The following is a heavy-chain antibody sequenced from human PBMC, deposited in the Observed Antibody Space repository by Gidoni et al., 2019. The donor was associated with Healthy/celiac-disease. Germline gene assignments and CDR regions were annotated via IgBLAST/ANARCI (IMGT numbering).Heavy chain of an antibody. CDR1: GCSISSSIYY. CDR2: IYYSGST. J-gene: IGHJ3*02. V-gene: IGHV4-39*01. CDR3: ARKGPVGATLYDAFDI. Sequence: QLQLPESGPGLVKPSETLSFTCTVSGCSISSSIYYWGVSRQPPGKGLEWIGSIYYSGSTYYNPSLKSRVTISVDTSKNQFSLKLSSVTAADTAVYYCARKGPVGATLYDAFDIWGQGTMVTVSS. D-gene: IGHD1-26*01.